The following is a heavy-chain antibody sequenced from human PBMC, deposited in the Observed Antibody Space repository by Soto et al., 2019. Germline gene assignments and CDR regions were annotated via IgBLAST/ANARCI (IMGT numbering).Heavy chain of an antibody. CDR1: GFTFSDYY. V-gene: IGHV3-11*01. Sequence: QVQLVESGGGLVKPGGSLRLSCAASGFTFSDYYMTWIRQAPGKGLEWVSYISSSGGLIYYADSVKGRFTISRDNARKSXXLQRRSLRAEDSAVYYCARDRYDFWSGSDHYGLDVWGQGTTVTVSS. J-gene: IGHJ6*02. CDR2: ISSSGGLI. CDR3: ARDRYDFWSGSDHYGLDV. D-gene: IGHD3-3*01.